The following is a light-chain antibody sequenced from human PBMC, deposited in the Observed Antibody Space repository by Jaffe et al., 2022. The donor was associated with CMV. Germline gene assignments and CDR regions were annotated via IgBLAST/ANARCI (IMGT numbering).Light chain of an antibody. J-gene: IGLJ3*02. Sequence: QSALTQPASVSGSPGQSITISCTGTSSDVGTYNLVSWYQQHPGKAPKLIIYEVTQRPSGVSNTFSGSKSGNTASLTISGLQAEDEADYYCCSYAGNRIFVFGGGTKLTVL. CDR2: EVT. CDR3: CSYAGNRIFV. V-gene: IGLV2-23*02. CDR1: SSDVGTYNL.